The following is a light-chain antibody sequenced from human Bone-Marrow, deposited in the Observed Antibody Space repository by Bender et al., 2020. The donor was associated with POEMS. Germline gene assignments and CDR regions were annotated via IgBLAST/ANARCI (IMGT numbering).Light chain of an antibody. CDR2: DVS. CDR3: CSYGGGNTWV. V-gene: IGLV2-23*02. Sequence: QSALTQPASVSGSPGQSITIPCTGTSSDVGRFNLVSWYQQEPGRAPKLIIYDVSDRPSGVSHRFSGSKSGTTASLTISGLQAEDEASYYCCSYGGGNTWVFGGGTKLPVL. J-gene: IGLJ3*02. CDR1: SSDVGRFNL.